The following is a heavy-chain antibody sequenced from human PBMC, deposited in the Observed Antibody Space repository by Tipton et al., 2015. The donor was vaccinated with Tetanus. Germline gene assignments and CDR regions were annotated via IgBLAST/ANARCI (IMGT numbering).Heavy chain of an antibody. D-gene: IGHD3-10*01. CDR1: GGSVNLYF. CDR3: ARGVWFGPGPRYYFDY. J-gene: IGHJ4*02. CDR2: VYSSGST. V-gene: IGHV4-4*07. Sequence: TLSLTCSVSGGSVNLYFWSWIRQPAGKGLEWIGRVYSSGSTHYNPSLKSRVTMSLDTSKKQFSLSLNSVTAADTAVYFCARGVWFGPGPRYYFDYWGQGTLVTVSS.